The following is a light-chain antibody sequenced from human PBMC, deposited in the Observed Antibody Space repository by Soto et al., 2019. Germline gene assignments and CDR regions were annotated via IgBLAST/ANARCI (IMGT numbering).Light chain of an antibody. V-gene: IGKV3-11*01. J-gene: IGKJ5*01. Sequence: EVVLTQSPVTLSLSPGERATLSCRASQSVSNSLAWFQQKPGQAPRLLIYDASNRATGIPARFSGSGSGTDFTLTISSLEPEDFAVYYCQQRSNWPPAITFGQGTRLEIK. CDR3: QQRSNWPPAIT. CDR1: QSVSNS. CDR2: DAS.